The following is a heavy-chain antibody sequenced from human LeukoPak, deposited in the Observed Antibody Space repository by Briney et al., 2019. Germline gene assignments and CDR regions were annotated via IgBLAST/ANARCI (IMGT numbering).Heavy chain of an antibody. Sequence: PSETLSLTCTVSGGSISSSYWSWIRQPPGKGLEWIGYIYYSGNTNYNPSLKSRVTISVDTSKKQFSLKLSSVTAADTAVYYCASGRGLYSFYAFDIWGQGTTVTVSS. J-gene: IGHJ3*02. CDR2: IYYSGNT. CDR1: GGSISSSY. CDR3: ASGRGLYSFYAFDI. D-gene: IGHD5-12*01. V-gene: IGHV4-59*01.